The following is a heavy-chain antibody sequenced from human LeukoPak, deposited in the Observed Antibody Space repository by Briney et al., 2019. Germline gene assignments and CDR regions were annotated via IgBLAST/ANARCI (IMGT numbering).Heavy chain of an antibody. J-gene: IGHJ4*02. V-gene: IGHV4-59*12. CDR2: IYYSGST. D-gene: IGHD6-6*01. Sequence: PSETLSLTCTVSGGSISSYYWSWIRQPPGKGLEWIGYIYYSGSTNYNPSLKSRVTISVDTSKNQFSLKLSSVTAADTAVYYCARDRFGSSSSFDYWGRGTLVTVSS. CDR1: GGSISSYY. CDR3: ARDRFGSSSSFDY.